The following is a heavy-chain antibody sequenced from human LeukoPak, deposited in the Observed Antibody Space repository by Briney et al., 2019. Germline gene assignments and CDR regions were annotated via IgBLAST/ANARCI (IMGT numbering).Heavy chain of an antibody. Sequence: SETLSLTCTVSGASINNFYWSWIRQPAGKGLEWIGRIYTSGSTNYNPSLKSRVTMSVDTSKNQFSLKLSSVTAADTAVYYCARVVDSGAFDIWGQGTMVTVSS. J-gene: IGHJ3*02. CDR3: ARVVDSGAFDI. CDR2: IYTSGST. V-gene: IGHV4-4*07. D-gene: IGHD1-26*01. CDR1: GASINNFY.